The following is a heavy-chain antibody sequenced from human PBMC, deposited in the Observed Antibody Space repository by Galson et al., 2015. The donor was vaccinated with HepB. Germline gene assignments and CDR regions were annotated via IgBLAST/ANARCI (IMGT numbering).Heavy chain of an antibody. CDR1: GFTFSSYA. CDR3: ARDKVPIDSSSNYYFFYGMDV. V-gene: IGHV3-23*01. J-gene: IGHJ6*02. D-gene: IGHD6-13*01. Sequence: SLRLSCAASGFTFSSYAMSWVRQAPGKGLEWVSAISGSGGSTYYADSVKGRFTISRDNSKNTLYLQMNSLRAEDTAVYYCARDKVPIDSSSNYYFFYGMDVWGQGTTVTVSS. CDR2: ISGSGGST.